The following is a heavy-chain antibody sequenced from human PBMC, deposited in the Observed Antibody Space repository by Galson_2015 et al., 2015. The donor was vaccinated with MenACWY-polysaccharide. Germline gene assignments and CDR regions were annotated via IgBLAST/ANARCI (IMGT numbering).Heavy chain of an antibody. V-gene: IGHV4-38-2*01. J-gene: IGHJ4*02. Sequence: ETLSLPCAVSGYSISSGYYWGWIRQPPGKGLEWIGSIYHSGSTYYNPSLQSRVTISVDTSKNQFSLKLSSVTAADTAVYYCARVEKYSGSYYILHWGQGTLVTVSS. CDR3: ARVEKYSGSYYILH. CDR1: GYSISSGYY. D-gene: IGHD1-26*01. CDR2: IYHSGST.